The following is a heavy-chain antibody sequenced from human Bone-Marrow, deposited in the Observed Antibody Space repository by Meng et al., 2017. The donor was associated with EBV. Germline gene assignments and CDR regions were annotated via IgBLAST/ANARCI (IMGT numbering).Heavy chain of an antibody. D-gene: IGHD3-10*01. CDR3: ARDFYSSENYRADP. J-gene: IGHJ5*02. CDR2: MHPKSGNT. Sequence: QVQLVLCAAEVKKPGASATVSCKAAGSAFNNYDINWGRHGTGQGLEWMGWMHPKSGNTGSAPKFQGTVTVTRNTSISTAYMELSALTSEDTAVYYCARDFYSSENYRADPWGQGTLVTVSS. V-gene: IGHV1-8*02. CDR1: GSAFNNYD.